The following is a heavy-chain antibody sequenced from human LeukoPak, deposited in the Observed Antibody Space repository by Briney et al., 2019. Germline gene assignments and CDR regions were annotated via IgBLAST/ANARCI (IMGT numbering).Heavy chain of an antibody. D-gene: IGHD2-15*01. Sequence: SETLSLTCTVSGGSISSYYWSWIRQPPGKGLEWIGYIYYSGSTNYNPSLKSRVTISVDTSKNQFSLKLSSVTAADTAVYYCAIAAFRGSWFDPWGQGTLVTVSS. CDR1: GGSISSYY. CDR2: IYYSGST. CDR3: AIAAFRGSWFDP. J-gene: IGHJ5*02. V-gene: IGHV4-59*01.